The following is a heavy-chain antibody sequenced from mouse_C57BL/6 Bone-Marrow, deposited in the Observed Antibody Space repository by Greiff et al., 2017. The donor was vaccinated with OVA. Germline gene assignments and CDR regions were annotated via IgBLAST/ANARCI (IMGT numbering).Heavy chain of an antibody. V-gene: IGHV1-15*01. CDR3: TRGYSNYYAMDY. D-gene: IGHD2-5*01. J-gene: IGHJ4*01. CDR2: IDPETGGT. CDR1: GYTFTDYE. Sequence: VQRVESGAELVRPGASVTLSCKASGYTFTDYEMHWVQQTPVHGLEWIGAIDPETGGTAYNQKFKGKAILTADKSSSTAYMELRSLTSEDSAVYYGTRGYSNYYAMDYWGQGTSVTVSS.